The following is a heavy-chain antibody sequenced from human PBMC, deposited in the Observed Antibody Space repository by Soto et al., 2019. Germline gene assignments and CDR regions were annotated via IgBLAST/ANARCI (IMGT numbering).Heavy chain of an antibody. J-gene: IGHJ6*02. CDR1: GFTFSSYG. V-gene: IGHV3-33*01. CDR2: IWYDGSNK. Sequence: PGGSLRLSCAASGFTFSSYGMHWVRQAPGKGLEWVAVIWYDGSNKYYADSVKGRFTISRDNSKNTLYLQMNSLRAEDTAVYYCARGLNKGKYSSSWYYYYYGMDVWGQGTTVTVSS. CDR3: ARGLNKGKYSSSWYYYYYGMDV. D-gene: IGHD6-13*01.